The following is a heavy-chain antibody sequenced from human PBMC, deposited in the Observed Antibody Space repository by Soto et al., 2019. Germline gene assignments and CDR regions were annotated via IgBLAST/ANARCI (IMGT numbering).Heavy chain of an antibody. V-gene: IGHV2-26*01. Sequence: QVTLKESGPVLVKPTETLTLTCTVSGFSLSNARMGVSWIRQPPGKALEWLAHIFSNDEKSYSTSLKSRLTISKXXSXSXXVLTMTNMDPVDTATYYCARIGTPRTTNGVVFFDYWGQGTLVTVSS. D-gene: IGHD3-3*01. J-gene: IGHJ4*02. CDR1: GFSLSNARMG. CDR2: IFSNDEK. CDR3: ARIGTPRTTNGVVFFDY.